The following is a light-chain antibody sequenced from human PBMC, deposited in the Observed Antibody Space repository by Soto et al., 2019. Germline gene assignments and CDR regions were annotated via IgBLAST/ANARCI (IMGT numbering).Light chain of an antibody. CDR2: GAS. V-gene: IGKV3-20*01. CDR1: QSVSNNY. CDR3: HQYNNLWT. Sequence: EIVLTQSPGALSLSPGERATLSCRASQSVSNNYLAWYQQKPGQAPRLLIYGASNRATGIPDRFSGSGSGTDFTLTISRLEPEDFGVYYCHQYNNLWTFGQGTKVDIK. J-gene: IGKJ1*01.